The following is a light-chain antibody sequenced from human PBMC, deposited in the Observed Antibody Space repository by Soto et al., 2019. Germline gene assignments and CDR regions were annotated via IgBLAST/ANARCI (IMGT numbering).Light chain of an antibody. CDR1: QSVSSSY. V-gene: IGKV3-20*01. J-gene: IGKJ1*01. CDR2: GAS. Sequence: EIVLTQSPGTLSLSPGERATLSCRASQSVSSSYLAWYQQKPGQAPRLLIYGASSRATGIPDRFSGSGSGTDFTLTISRLEPEDFAVYYCQQYGSSPLVTFGQGTKVDIE. CDR3: QQYGSSPLVT.